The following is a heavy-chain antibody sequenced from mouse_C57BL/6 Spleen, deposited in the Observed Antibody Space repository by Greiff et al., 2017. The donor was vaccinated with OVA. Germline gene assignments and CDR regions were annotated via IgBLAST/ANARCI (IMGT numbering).Heavy chain of an antibody. CDR3: EAWFAY. CDR2: INPNNGGT. CDR1: GYTFTDYY. Sequence: EVQLQQSGPELVKPGASVKISCKASGYTFTDYYMNWVKQSHGKSLEWIGDINPNNGGTSYNQKFKGKATLTVDKSSSTAYMELRSLTSEDSAVYYCEAWFAYWGQGTLVTVSA. J-gene: IGHJ3*01. V-gene: IGHV1-26*01.